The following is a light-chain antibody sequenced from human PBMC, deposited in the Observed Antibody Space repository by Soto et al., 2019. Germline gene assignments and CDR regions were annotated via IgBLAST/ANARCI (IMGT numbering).Light chain of an antibody. CDR3: QQRSNWPPPT. J-gene: IGKJ1*01. V-gene: IGKV3-11*01. CDR2: DAS. CDR1: QTVSITY. Sequence: PGESATLSCRASQTVSITYLAWYQQKPGQAPRLLIYDASNRATGIPARFSGSGSGTDFTLTISSLEPEDFAVYYCQQRSNWPPPTFGQGTKVDNK.